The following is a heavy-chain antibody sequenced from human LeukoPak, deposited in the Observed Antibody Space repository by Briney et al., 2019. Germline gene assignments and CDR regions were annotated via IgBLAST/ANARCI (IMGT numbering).Heavy chain of an antibody. CDR1: GFTFSNYG. V-gene: IGHV3-23*01. CDR3: AKVKDDHKVDPEFDY. D-gene: IGHD5-12*01. CDR2: ISAAGDST. J-gene: IGHJ4*02. Sequence: GETLRLSCAASGFTFSNYGVSWVRQAPGKGPEWVSAISAAGDSTFYADSVKGRFTISRDNSKNTLYLQMNSLRAEDTAVYYCAKVKDDHKVDPEFDYWGQGTLVTVSS.